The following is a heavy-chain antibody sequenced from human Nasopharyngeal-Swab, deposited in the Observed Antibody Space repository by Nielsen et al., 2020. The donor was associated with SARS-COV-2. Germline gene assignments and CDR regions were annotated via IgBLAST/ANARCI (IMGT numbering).Heavy chain of an antibody. CDR2: INTNTGNP. Sequence: ASVKVSCKASGYTFTSYAMNWVRQAPGQGLEWMGWINTNTGNPTYAQGFTGRFVFSLDTPVSTAYLQISSLKAEDTAVYYCARDSSKILWTNSFRPAYYMDVWGKGTTVTVSS. J-gene: IGHJ6*03. CDR1: GYTFTSYA. CDR3: ARDSSKILWTNSFRPAYYMDV. V-gene: IGHV7-4-1*02. D-gene: IGHD2-21*01.